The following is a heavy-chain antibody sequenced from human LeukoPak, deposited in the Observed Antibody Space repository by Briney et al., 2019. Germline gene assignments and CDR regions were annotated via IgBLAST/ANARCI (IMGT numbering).Heavy chain of an antibody. CDR3: ARYSGSRKRVFDY. D-gene: IGHD6-19*01. CDR1: GGTFSSYA. V-gene: IGHV1-69*13. Sequence: SVKVSCKASGGTFSSYAISWVRRAPGQGLEWMGGIIPIFGTANYAQKFQGRVTITADESTSTAYMELSSLRSEDTAVYYCARYSGSRKRVFDYWGQGTLVTVSS. CDR2: IIPIFGTA. J-gene: IGHJ4*02.